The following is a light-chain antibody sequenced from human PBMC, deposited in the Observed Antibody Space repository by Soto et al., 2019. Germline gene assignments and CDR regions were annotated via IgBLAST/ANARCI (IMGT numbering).Light chain of an antibody. CDR1: SSNIGAGYD. V-gene: IGLV1-40*01. CDR2: GNS. J-gene: IGLJ3*02. Sequence: QSVLTQPPSVSGAPGQRVTISCTGSSSNIGAGYDVHWYQQLPGTATKLLIYGNSNRPSGVPDRFSGSKSGTSASLAITGLQAEDEADYYCQSYNSSLSGSVFGGGTKRTVL. CDR3: QSYNSSLSGSV.